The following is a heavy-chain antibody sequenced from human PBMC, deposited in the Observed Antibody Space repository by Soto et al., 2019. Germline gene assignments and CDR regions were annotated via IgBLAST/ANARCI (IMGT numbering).Heavy chain of an antibody. Sequence: QVQLVQSGAEVKKPGASVKVSCKASGYTFTSYGISWVRQAPGQGLEWMGWISAYNGNTNYAQKLQDRVTMTTDTSTSTAYMELRSLRSDDTAVYYCARDVLGSGWAHPSYFDLWGRGTLVTVSS. V-gene: IGHV1-18*01. CDR3: ARDVLGSGWAHPSYFDL. D-gene: IGHD6-19*01. J-gene: IGHJ2*01. CDR1: GYTFTSYG. CDR2: ISAYNGNT.